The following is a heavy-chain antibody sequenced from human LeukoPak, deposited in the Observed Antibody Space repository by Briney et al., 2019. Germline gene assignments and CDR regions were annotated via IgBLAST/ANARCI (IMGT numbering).Heavy chain of an antibody. J-gene: IGHJ4*02. Sequence: QPGGSLRLSCAASGFTFSSYWMSWVRQAPGKGLEWVANIKQDGSEKYYVDSVKGRFTISRDNAKNSLYLQMNSLRAEDTAVYYCAREVPGHYDILTGPDYWGQGTLVTVS. D-gene: IGHD3-9*01. CDR2: IKQDGSEK. CDR3: AREVPGHYDILTGPDY. V-gene: IGHV3-7*03. CDR1: GFTFSSYW.